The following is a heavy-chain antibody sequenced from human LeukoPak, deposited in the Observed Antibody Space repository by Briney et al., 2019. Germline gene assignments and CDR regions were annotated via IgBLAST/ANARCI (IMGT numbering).Heavy chain of an antibody. D-gene: IGHD4-11*01. CDR1: GFSFTYYG. Sequence: GGSLRLSCAASGFSFTYYGMHWVRQAPGKGLEWVSFIRYDGSNKYYADSVKGRFTISRDNSKNTLYLQMNSLRDEDTAVYYCVRLYDDYTNGHFDSWGQGTLVTVSS. J-gene: IGHJ4*02. CDR2: IRYDGSNK. V-gene: IGHV3-30*02. CDR3: VRLYDDYTNGHFDS.